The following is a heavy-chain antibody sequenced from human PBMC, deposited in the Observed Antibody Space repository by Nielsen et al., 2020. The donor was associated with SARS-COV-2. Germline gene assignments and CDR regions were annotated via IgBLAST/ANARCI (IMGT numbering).Heavy chain of an antibody. CDR3: ARGRALWFGEYSLGPDY. D-gene: IGHD3-10*01. CDR2: MNPNSGNT. Sequence: ASVKVSCKASGYTFTSYYMHWVRQATGQGLEWMGWMNPNSGNTGYAQKFQGRVTMTRNTSISTAYMELSSLRSEDTAVYYCARGRALWFGEYSLGPDYWGQGTLVTVSS. J-gene: IGHJ4*02. CDR1: GYTFTSYY. V-gene: IGHV1-8*02.